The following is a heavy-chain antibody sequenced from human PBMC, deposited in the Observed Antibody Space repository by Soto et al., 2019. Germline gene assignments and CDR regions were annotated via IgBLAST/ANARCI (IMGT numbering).Heavy chain of an antibody. CDR2: ISYDGSNK. CDR3: ARHYGMDV. CDR1: GFTFSSYG. Sequence: GGSLRLSCAASGFTFSSYGMHWVRQAPGKGLEWAAVISYDGSNKYYADSVKGRFTISRDNSKNTLYLQMNSLRAEDTAVYYCARHYGMDVWGQGTTVTVSS. J-gene: IGHJ6*02. V-gene: IGHV3-30*03.